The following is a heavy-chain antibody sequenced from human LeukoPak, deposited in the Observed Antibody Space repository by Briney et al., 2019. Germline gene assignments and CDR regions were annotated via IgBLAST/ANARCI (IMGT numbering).Heavy chain of an antibody. CDR3: ARERGYYGSGSPPTY. CDR1: GGSFSGYY. V-gene: IGHV4-34*01. Sequence: SETLSLTCAVYGGSFSGYYWSWIRQPPGKGLEWIGEINHSGSTNYNPSLKSRVTISVDTSKNQFSLKLSSVTAEDTAVYYCARERGYYGSGSPPTYWGQGTLVTVSS. D-gene: IGHD3-10*01. CDR2: INHSGST. J-gene: IGHJ4*02.